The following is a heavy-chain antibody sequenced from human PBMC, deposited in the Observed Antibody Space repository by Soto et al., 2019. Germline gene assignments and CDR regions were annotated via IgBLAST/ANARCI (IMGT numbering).Heavy chain of an antibody. CDR3: AKDLRYSSSGGFDY. CDR1: GFTFDDYA. CDR2: ISWNSGSI. Sequence: EVQLVESGGGLVQPGRSLRLSCAASGFTFDDYAMHWVWQAPGKGLEWVSGISWNSGSIGYADSVKGRFTISRDNAKNSLYLQMNSLRAEDTALYYCAKDLRYSSSGGFDYWGQGTLVTVSS. V-gene: IGHV3-9*01. J-gene: IGHJ4*02. D-gene: IGHD6-6*01.